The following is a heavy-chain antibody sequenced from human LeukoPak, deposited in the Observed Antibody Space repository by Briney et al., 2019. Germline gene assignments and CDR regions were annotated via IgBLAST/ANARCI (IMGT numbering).Heavy chain of an antibody. CDR2: INHSGST. D-gene: IGHD2-2*02. Sequence: PSETLSLTCAVYGGSFSGYYWSWIRQPPGKGLEWIGEINHSGSTNYNPSLKSRVTISVDTSKNQFSLKLSSVTAADTAVYYCARARITPNCSSTSCYSSLRTLSMDVWGQGTTVTVSS. J-gene: IGHJ6*02. CDR1: GGSFSGYY. V-gene: IGHV4-34*01. CDR3: ARARITPNCSSTSCYSSLRTLSMDV.